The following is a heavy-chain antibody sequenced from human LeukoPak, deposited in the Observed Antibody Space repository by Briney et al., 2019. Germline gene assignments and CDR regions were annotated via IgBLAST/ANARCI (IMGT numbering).Heavy chain of an antibody. CDR3: ARRPVYYGPFDY. J-gene: IGHJ4*02. CDR2: IYHSGST. Sequence: SETLSLTCTVSGYSIRSGYYWGCIRQPPGKGLEWIGSIYHSGSTYYNPSLKSRVTISLDTSKNQFSLKLRSVTAADTAVYYCARRPVYYGPFDYWGQGTLVTVSS. V-gene: IGHV4-38-2*02. D-gene: IGHD2-8*01. CDR1: GYSIRSGYY.